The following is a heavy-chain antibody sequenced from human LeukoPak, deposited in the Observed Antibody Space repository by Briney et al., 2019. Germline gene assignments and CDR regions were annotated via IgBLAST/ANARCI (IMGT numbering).Heavy chain of an antibody. D-gene: IGHD4-17*01. J-gene: IGHJ6*03. CDR2: VSYDGSNK. V-gene: IGHV3-30-3*01. CDR1: GFTFSSYA. CDR3: ARAGNYGAPEDRDYYYYMDV. Sequence: GGSLRLSCAASGFTFSSYAMHWVRQAPGKGLEWVAVVSYDGSNKYYADSVKGRFTISRDNSKNTLYLQMNSLRAEDTAVYYCARAGNYGAPEDRDYYYYMDVWGKGTTVTVSS.